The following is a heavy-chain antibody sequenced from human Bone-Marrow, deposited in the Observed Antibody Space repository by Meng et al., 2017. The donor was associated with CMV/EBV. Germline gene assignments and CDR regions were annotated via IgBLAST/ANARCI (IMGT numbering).Heavy chain of an antibody. CDR1: GGSISSYY. CDR2: IYYSGST. CDR3: ARGLGRDFDY. V-gene: IGHV4-59*12. Sequence: ESLRLSCTVSGGSISSYYWSWIRQPPGKGLEWIGYIYYSGSTNYNPSLKSRVTISVDTSKNQFSLKLSSVTAADTAVYSCARGLGRDFDYWGQGTLVTVSS. D-gene: IGHD1-26*01. J-gene: IGHJ4*02.